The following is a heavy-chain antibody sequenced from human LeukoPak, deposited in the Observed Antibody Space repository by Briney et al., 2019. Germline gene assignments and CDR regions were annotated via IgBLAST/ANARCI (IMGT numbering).Heavy chain of an antibody. V-gene: IGHV4-34*01. CDR2: INHSGST. CDR3: ARRRRWFGEFDY. J-gene: IGHJ4*02. CDR1: GVSFSGYY. Sequence: SETLSLTCAVYGVSFSGYYWSWIRQPPGKGLEWIGEINHSGSTNYNPSLKSRVTISVDTSKNQFSLKLSSVTAADTAVYYCARRRRWFGEFDYWGQGTLVTVSS. D-gene: IGHD3-10*01.